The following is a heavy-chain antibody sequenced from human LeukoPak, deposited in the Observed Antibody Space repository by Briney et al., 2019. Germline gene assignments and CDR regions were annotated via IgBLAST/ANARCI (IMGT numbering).Heavy chain of an antibody. CDR2: ISSSSSYI. D-gene: IGHD3-16*02. V-gene: IGHV3-21*01. CDR1: GFTFSSYS. CDR3: ARDRVWGSYRPIDY. Sequence: GGSLRLSCAASGFTFSSYSMNWVRQAPGKGLEWVSSISSSSSYIYYADSVKGRFTISRDNAKNSLYLQMYSLRAEDTAVYYCARDRVWGSYRPIDYWGQGTLVTVSS. J-gene: IGHJ4*02.